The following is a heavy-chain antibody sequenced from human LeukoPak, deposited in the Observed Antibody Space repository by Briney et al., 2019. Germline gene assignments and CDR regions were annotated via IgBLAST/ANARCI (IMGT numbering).Heavy chain of an antibody. J-gene: IGHJ3*01. CDR3: ARHPFSDGFDL. V-gene: IGHV4-59*08. Sequence: SETLSLTCTDSGGSISTFYWSWLRQPPGKGLEWIGYIFHTGHSNHNPSLKGRVTISVDTSKNQFSLNLNSVTAADTAMYYCARHPFSDGFDLWGQGTMVTVSS. CDR2: IFHTGHS. CDR1: GGSISTFY.